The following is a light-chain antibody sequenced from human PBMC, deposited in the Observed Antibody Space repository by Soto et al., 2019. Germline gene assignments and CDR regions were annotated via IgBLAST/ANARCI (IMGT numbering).Light chain of an antibody. Sequence: DIQMSKSPSSLSASVGDSITVACRASQSIGKFLNWDHQRPGKAPKVLINVASTLRSGVPSRFSGGGSGTNFTLTINSIQPEDVANDHCHQRFTIPITFGGGKKVE. CDR2: VAS. J-gene: IGKJ4*01. CDR3: HQRFTIPIT. CDR1: QSIGKF. V-gene: IGKV1-39*01.